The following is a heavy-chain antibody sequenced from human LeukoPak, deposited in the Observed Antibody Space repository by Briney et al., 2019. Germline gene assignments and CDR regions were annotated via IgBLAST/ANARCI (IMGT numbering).Heavy chain of an antibody. D-gene: IGHD5-12*01. CDR3: VRGANL. V-gene: IGHV4-59*01. J-gene: IGHJ5*02. CDR2: IHYSGST. CDR1: GGSIGSDS. Sequence: SETLSLTCSVSGGSIGSDSWNWIRRAPGKRLEWIGNIHYSGSTNYNPSLQSQVTISIDTAKNQFSLRLTSVTAADSAVYYCVRGANLWGQGILVTVSS.